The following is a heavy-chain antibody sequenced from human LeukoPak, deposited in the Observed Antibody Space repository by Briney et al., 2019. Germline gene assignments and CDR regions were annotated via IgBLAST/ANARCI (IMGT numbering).Heavy chain of an antibody. CDR1: AFTFNTYW. CDR3: AKETNTGYSSSWYLDY. J-gene: IGHJ4*02. CDR2: INGDESST. D-gene: IGHD6-13*01. Sequence: GGSLRLSCAASAFTFNTYWMHWVRQVPGRGLEWVSRINGDESSTNYADSVKGRFTISRDNAKDTLYLQMNSLRAEDTAVYYCAKETNTGYSSSWYLDYWGQGTLVTVSS. V-gene: IGHV3-74*01.